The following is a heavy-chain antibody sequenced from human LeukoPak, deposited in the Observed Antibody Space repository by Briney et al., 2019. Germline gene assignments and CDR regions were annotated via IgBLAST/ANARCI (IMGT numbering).Heavy chain of an antibody. D-gene: IGHD1-26*01. V-gene: IGHV1-24*01. CDR3: VTGMVYSGYIDY. J-gene: IGHJ4*02. CDR2: FDPEDGET. CDR1: GYTLTELS. Sequence: ASVKVSCKVSGYTLTELSMHWVRQAPGKGLEWMGGFDPEDGETIYAQKFQGRVTMTEDTSTDTAYMELSSLRSEDTAVYYCVTGMVYSGYIDYWGQGTLVTVSS.